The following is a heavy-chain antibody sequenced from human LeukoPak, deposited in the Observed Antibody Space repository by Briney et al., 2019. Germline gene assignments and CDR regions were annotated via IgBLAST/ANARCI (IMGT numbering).Heavy chain of an antibody. CDR1: GGPISSSSYY. V-gene: IGHV4-61*02. J-gene: IGHJ5*02. D-gene: IGHD3-3*01. Sequence: PSETLSLTCTVSGGPISSSSYYWSWIRQPAGKGLEWIGRIYTSGSTNYNPSLKSRVTMSVDTSKNQFSLKLSSVTAADTAVYYCARDLYDFWSGYPPTGNWFDPWGQGTLVTVSS. CDR2: IYTSGST. CDR3: ARDLYDFWSGYPPTGNWFDP.